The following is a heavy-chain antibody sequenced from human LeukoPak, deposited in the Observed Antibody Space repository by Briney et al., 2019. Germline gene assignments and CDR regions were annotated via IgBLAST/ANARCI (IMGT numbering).Heavy chain of an antibody. CDR3: AKGGPAAPAATHGDVVTATLDGYDI. CDR2: VSGSGSRT. Sequence: GGSLRLSCAASGFPFSAFAMSWVRQVPGKGLEYVATVSGSGSRTFYADSVKGRFTISRDNSKKTLYVHMHSLRVEDTAIYYCAKGGPAAPAATHGDVVTATLDGYDIWGQATLVTVSS. V-gene: IGHV3-23*01. J-gene: IGHJ3*02. CDR1: GFPFSAFA. D-gene: IGHD2-21*02.